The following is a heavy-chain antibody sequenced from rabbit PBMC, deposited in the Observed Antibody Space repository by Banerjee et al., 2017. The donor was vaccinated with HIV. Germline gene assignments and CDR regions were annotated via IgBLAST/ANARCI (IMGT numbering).Heavy chain of an antibody. CDR1: GFSLSSYG. V-gene: IGHV1S47*01. Sequence: QEQLEESGGDLVKPEGSLTLTCTASGFSLSSYGISWVRQAPGKGLEWIGAIDTGSGSTYYASWANGRFTISRSTSLNTVTLQMTSLTAADTATYFCARSASASGTYMNLWGQGTLVTVS. CDR2: IDTGSGST. CDR3: ARSASASGTYMNL. J-gene: IGHJ4*01. D-gene: IGHD1-1*01.